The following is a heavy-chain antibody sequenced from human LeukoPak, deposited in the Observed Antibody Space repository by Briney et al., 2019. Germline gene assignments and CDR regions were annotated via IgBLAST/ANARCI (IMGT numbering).Heavy chain of an antibody. V-gene: IGHV3-21*04. J-gene: IGHJ3*02. CDR3: AREGGTAYALDI. CDR1: GFIFSSNS. D-gene: IGHD2-21*02. CDR2: ISTGGSYI. Sequence: GGSLRLSCAASGFIFSSNSMNWVRQAPGKGLEWVSCISTGGSYIYYADSVKGRFTISRDNAKNSLYLQMNSLRAEDTAVYYCAREGGTAYALDIWGQGTMVTASS.